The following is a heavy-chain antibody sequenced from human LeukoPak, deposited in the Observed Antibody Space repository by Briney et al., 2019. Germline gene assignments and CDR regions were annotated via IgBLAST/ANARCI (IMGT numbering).Heavy chain of an antibody. CDR2: IYYSGST. D-gene: IGHD1-26*01. Sequence: PSETLSLTCTVSGGSVSSGNYYWSWIRRPPGKGLEWIGYIYYSGSTNYNPSLKSRVTISVDTSKNQFSLKLTSVTAADTAVYYCARGVGAVYWYFDLWGRGTLVTVSS. J-gene: IGHJ2*01. CDR1: GGSVSSGNYY. CDR3: ARGVGAVYWYFDL. V-gene: IGHV4-61*01.